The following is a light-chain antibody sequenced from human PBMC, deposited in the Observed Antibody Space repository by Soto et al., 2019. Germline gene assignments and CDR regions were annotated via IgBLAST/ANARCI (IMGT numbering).Light chain of an antibody. CDR2: GAS. V-gene: IGKV3-20*01. Sequence: EVVLTQSPGTLSLSPGESATLSCRASQRVSTSFIAWYQQKPGQAPRLLMYGASNRATGIPDRFRGSGSGTDFTLTISRLEPEDYAVYYCQQYGCAPPPVTFGGGTKVEIK. CDR1: QRVSTSF. J-gene: IGKJ4*01. CDR3: QQYGCAPPPVT.